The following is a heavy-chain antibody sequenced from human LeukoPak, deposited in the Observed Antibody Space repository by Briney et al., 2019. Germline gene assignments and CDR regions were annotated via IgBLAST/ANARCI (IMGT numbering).Heavy chain of an antibody. V-gene: IGHV4-39*01. D-gene: IGHD3-16*01. J-gene: IGHJ4*02. CDR1: GGSIDSTNW. CDR2: IYYSGST. Sequence: SETLSLTCDVSGGSIDSTNWWNRVRQPPGKGLEWIGSIYYSGSTYYNPSLKSRVTISVDTSKNQFSLKLSSVTAADTAVYYCARQVGGGDSDYWGQGTLVTVSS. CDR3: ARQVGGGDSDY.